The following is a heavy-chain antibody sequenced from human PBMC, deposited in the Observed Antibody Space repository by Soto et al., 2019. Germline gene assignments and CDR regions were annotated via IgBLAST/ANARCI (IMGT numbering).Heavy chain of an antibody. CDR1: GYTFTRHY. J-gene: IGHJ4*02. CDR3: ARAEGGSYCCSGY. D-gene: IGHD1-26*01. V-gene: IGHV1-46*01. CDR2: INPSGGST. Sequence: QVQLVQSGAEVKKPGASVKVSCKASGYTFTRHYMHWVRQAPGQGLEWMGIINPSGGSTSYAQNFQGRVTMTRDTSTSTVYLELSSLRSEDTAVYYCARAEGGSYCCSGYWGQGTLVTVSS.